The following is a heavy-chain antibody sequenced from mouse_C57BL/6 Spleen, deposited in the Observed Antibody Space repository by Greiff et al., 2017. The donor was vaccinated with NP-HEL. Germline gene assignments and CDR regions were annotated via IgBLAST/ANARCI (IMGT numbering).Heavy chain of an antibody. CDR3: ARWYYGSSYWFAY. CDR1: GYTFTSYW. CDR2: IDPSDSYT. D-gene: IGHD1-1*01. V-gene: IGHV1-50*01. Sequence: QVQLKQPGAELVKPGASVKLSCKASGYTFTSYWMQWVKQRPGQGLEWIGEIDPSDSYTNYNQKFKGKATLTVDTSSSTAYMQRSSLTSEDSAVYYCARWYYGSSYWFAYWGQGTLVTVSA. J-gene: IGHJ3*01.